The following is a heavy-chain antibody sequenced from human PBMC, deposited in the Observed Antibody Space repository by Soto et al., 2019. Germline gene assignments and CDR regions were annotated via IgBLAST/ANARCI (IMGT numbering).Heavy chain of an antibody. CDR1: TYNFTNYW. CDR3: ARRGGSARGDAFDI. J-gene: IGHJ3*02. V-gene: IGHV5-51*01. Sequence: EVQLVQSGAEVKKPGESLKIYCKGSTYNFTNYWIGWVRQMPGKGLEWMGVINPDDSDTRYSPSFQGQVTISADKSISSAYLKWSSLQASDTAIYYCARRGGSARGDAFDIWGQGTMVVVSS. D-gene: IGHD2-15*01. CDR2: INPDDSDT.